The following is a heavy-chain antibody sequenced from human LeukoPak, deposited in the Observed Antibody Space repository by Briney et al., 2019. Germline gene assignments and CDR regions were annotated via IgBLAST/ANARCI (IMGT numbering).Heavy chain of an antibody. V-gene: IGHV3-23*01. CDR3: AKGVLPTGFDY. Sequence: AGGSLRLSCAAPGFTFSSYAMNWVRQAPGKGLEWVSAISGSGGNTYYADSVKGRLTISRDNSKNTLYLQMNSLRAEDTAIYYCAKGVLPTGFDYWGQGTLVTVSS. D-gene: IGHD3-10*01. CDR1: GFTFSSYA. J-gene: IGHJ4*02. CDR2: ISGSGGNT.